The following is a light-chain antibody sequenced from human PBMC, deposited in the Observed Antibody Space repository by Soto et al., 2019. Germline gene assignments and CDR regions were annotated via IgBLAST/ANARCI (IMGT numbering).Light chain of an antibody. CDR3: QHYNSYPYT. V-gene: IGKV3-20*01. CDR1: QSLNSNY. Sequence: EIVLTQSPGTLSLSPGERATLSCRASQSLNSNYLAWHQRKPGQAPRLLIYDTFSRATGIPDRFSGSGSGTEFTLTISSLQPDDFATYYCQHYNSYPYTFGQGTRLEIK. J-gene: IGKJ5*01. CDR2: DTF.